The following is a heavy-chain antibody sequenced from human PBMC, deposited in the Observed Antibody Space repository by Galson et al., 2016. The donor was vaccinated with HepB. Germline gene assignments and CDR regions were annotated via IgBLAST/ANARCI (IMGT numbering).Heavy chain of an antibody. CDR1: GYSFSNYW. D-gene: IGHD3-10*01. CDR2: IYPDDSDT. V-gene: IGHV5-51*01. J-gene: IGHJ4*02. Sequence: QSGAEVKKPGESLKISCQASGYSFSNYWIDWVRQVPGKGLEWMGSIYPDDSDTTYRPSFQGQVTISADKSISTAYLHWSSLKASDTAIYYCARRLVRGLIAYFDYWGQGTLVTVSS. CDR3: ARRLVRGLIAYFDY.